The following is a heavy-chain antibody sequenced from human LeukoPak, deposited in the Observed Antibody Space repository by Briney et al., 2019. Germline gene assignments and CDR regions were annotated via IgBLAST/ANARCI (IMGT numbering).Heavy chain of an antibody. CDR3: ARGYLSWNDPGVVY. D-gene: IGHD1-1*01. J-gene: IGHJ4*02. CDR1: GYTLTIHF. CDR2: INPSGGGT. V-gene: IGHV1-46*01. Sequence: ASVKVSCKASGYTLTIHFMHWVRQAPGQGLEWMGIINPSGGGTIYAQKFQGRVTMTSDTSKSTGYMELNRQRSEDTAVYYCARGYLSWNDPGVVYWGQATLVTVSS.